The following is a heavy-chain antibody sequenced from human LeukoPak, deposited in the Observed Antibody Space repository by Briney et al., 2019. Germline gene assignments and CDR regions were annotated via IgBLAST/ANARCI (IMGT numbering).Heavy chain of an antibody. V-gene: IGHV4-61*02. D-gene: IGHD6-19*01. J-gene: IGHJ4*02. Sequence: PSETLSLTCTVSGGSINSGGYYWSWLRQSAGKGLEWIGRISASGKTNYNPSLKSRVTMSVDTSKNQFSLKQNSVTAADTAVYYCARSLSSGWFPFDYWGQGTLVTVSS. CDR3: ARSLSSGWFPFDY. CDR1: GGSINSGGYY. CDR2: ISASGKT.